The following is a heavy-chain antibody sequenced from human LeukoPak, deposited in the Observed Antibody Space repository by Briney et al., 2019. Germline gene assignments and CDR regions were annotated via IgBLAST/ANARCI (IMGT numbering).Heavy chain of an antibody. CDR2: IIPIFGIA. J-gene: IGHJ6*02. CDR3: ARPGYCSRTSCYKDWYYYYGMDV. D-gene: IGHD2-2*02. CDR1: GGTFSSYA. V-gene: IGHV1-69*04. Sequence: ASVKVSCKASGGTFSSYAISWVRQAPGQGLEWMGRIIPIFGIANYAQKFQGRVTITADKSTSTAYMELSSLRSEDTAVYYCARPGYCSRTSCYKDWYYYYGMDVWGQGTTVTVSS.